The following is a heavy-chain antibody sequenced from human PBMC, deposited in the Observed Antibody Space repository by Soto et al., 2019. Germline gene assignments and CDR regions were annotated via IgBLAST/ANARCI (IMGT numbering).Heavy chain of an antibody. D-gene: IGHD2-15*01. Sequence: EGSLRLSCVASGFAFSEFAIHWVRQAPGKGLEWVAVISYDGKEYYTDSVKGRFTISRDNSKNTLYLQMNSLRPEDTAMYYCARDLCSGGTCYSGHWGQGTLVTVSS. CDR3: ARDLCSGGTCYSGH. J-gene: IGHJ4*02. CDR1: GFAFSEFA. CDR2: ISYDGKE. V-gene: IGHV3-30*04.